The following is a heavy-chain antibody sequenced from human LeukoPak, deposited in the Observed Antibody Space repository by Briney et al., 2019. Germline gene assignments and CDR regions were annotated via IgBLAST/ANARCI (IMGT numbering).Heavy chain of an antibody. CDR1: GYTFTSYY. Sequence: ASVKVSCKASGYTFTSYYMHWVRQAPGQGLEWMGIINPSGGSTSYAQKFQGRVTMTRDTSTSTVYTELSSLRSEDTAVYYCARQGRYCSSTSCYTYGMDVWGQGTTVTVSS. J-gene: IGHJ6*02. D-gene: IGHD2-2*02. CDR3: ARQGRYCSSTSCYTYGMDV. V-gene: IGHV1-46*01. CDR2: INPSGGST.